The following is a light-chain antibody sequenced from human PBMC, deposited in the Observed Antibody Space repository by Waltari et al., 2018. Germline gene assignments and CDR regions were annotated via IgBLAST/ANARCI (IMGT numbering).Light chain of an antibody. CDR3: HARDASGVAGS. Sequence: SSELTQDPAVSVAMGQTVRITCQGDSLRSYYASWYQQRPGHAPILVMYDKNNRPSGVPDRFSGSSSHNTASLTITGAQAEDEASYYCHARDASGVAGSFGGGTKLTVL. J-gene: IGLJ2*01. CDR2: DKN. CDR1: SLRSYY. V-gene: IGLV3-19*01.